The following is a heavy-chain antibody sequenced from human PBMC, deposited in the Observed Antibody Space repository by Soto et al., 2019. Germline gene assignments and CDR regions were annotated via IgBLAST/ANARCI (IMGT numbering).Heavy chain of an antibody. CDR3: ARTSLRMTFYYYYGMDV. D-gene: IGHD3-16*01. J-gene: IGHJ6*02. CDR1: GFTFSSYS. V-gene: IGHV3-48*02. CDR2: ISSSSSTI. Sequence: EVQLVESGGGLVQPGGSLRLSCAASGFTFSSYSMNWVRQAPGKGLEWVSYISSSSSTIYYADSVKGRFTSSRDNAKNSLYLQMNSLRDEDTAVYYCARTSLRMTFYYYYGMDVWGQGTTVTVSS.